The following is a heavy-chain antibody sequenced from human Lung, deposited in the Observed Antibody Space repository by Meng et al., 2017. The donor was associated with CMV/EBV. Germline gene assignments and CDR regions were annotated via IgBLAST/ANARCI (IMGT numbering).Heavy chain of an antibody. CDR2: IYFSGNT. CDR3: VTETGYNYDN. V-gene: IGHV4-39*07. D-gene: IGHD5-24*01. J-gene: IGHJ4*02. CDR1: GGSISSSSYY. Sequence: QLQRQESGPGQVQPSETLSLTCSVSGGSISSSSYYWGWIRQSPGKGLEWIGSIYFSGNTYYNPSLKSRVTMSVGTAQNKFSLTLRSVTAADTAVYYCVTETGYNYDNWGQGALVTV.